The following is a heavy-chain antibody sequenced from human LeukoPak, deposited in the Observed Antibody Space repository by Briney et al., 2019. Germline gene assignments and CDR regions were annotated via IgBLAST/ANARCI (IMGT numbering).Heavy chain of an antibody. J-gene: IGHJ4*02. V-gene: IGHV1-69*06. CDR1: GGTFSSYA. CDR3: EREVGLRGGKSFDY. Sequence: GASVKVSCKASGGTFSSYAISWVRQAPGQGLEWMGGIIPIFGTANYAQKFQGRVTITADKSTSTAYMELSSLRSEDTAVYYCEREVGLRGGKSFDYWGQGTLVTVSS. D-gene: IGHD1-26*01. CDR2: IIPIFGTA.